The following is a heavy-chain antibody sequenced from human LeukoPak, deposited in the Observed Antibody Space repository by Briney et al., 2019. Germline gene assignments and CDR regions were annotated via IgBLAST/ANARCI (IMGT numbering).Heavy chain of an antibody. CDR1: GFTFSCYA. CDR3: ARDHIPVTMVRVVILESNWFDP. Sequence: GGSLRLSCAASGFTFSCYAMHWVCQAPGKGLEWVAVIAYDGSNKYYADSVKGRFTIPRDNSKNTLYLQMNSLRAEDTAVYYCARDHIPVTMVRVVILESNWFDPWGQGTLVTVSS. V-gene: IGHV3-30*04. CDR2: IAYDGSNK. J-gene: IGHJ5*02. D-gene: IGHD3-10*01.